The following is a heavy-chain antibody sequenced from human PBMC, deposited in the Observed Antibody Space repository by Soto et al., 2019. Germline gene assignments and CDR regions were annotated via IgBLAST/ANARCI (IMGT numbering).Heavy chain of an antibody. CDR3: AKSGYDSSGRPARYCEY. CDR1: GFTFSNSA. Sequence: EVQVLESGGNLVQPGGYLRLSCTASGFTFSNSAMSWVRQAPGKGLEWVSAISSSGGTTYYADSVKGRFTISRDNSKDTLYLQMNSLRAEDTAVYYCAKSGYDSSGRPARYCEYWGQGTLVTVSS. V-gene: IGHV3-23*01. CDR2: ISSSGGTT. J-gene: IGHJ4*02. D-gene: IGHD3-22*01.